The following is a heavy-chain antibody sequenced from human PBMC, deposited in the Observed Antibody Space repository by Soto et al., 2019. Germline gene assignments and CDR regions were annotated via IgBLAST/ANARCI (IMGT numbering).Heavy chain of an antibody. CDR1: GFSLSSYG. Sequence: LRLSCAASGFSLSSYGMHWVRQAPGKGLEWVAVIWYDGSNKYYADSVKGRFTISRDNSKNTLYLQMNSLRAEDTAMYYCAGDTGTGTTGNAFDIWGQGTMVTVSS. CDR3: AGDTGTGTTGNAFDI. J-gene: IGHJ3*02. D-gene: IGHD1-7*01. CDR2: IWYDGSNK. V-gene: IGHV3-33*01.